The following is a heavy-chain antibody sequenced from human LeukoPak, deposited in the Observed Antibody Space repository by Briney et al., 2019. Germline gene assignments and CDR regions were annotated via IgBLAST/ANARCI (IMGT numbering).Heavy chain of an antibody. CDR2: TIPLFGTA. J-gene: IGHJ5*02. D-gene: IGHD2-2*02. CDR1: GGTVSRYP. CDR3: ARDRPGRYCSTISCYSASPFDP. Sequence: ASVKVSCKASGGTVSRYPISWVRQAPGQGLEWMGGTIPLFGTANYAQKFQGRVTITADESTGTAYMELSSLRSEDTAVYYCARDRPGRYCSTISCYSASPFDPWGQGTLVTVSS. V-gene: IGHV1-69*13.